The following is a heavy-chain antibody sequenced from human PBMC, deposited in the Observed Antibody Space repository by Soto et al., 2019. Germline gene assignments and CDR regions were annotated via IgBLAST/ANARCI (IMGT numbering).Heavy chain of an antibody. CDR2: ISGTSPTT. D-gene: IGHD3-9*01. V-gene: IGHV3-48*02. CDR3: AGGYFDWLLRPLDY. Sequence: PGGSLRLSCAASGFTFSTYDMNWVRQAPGKGLEWISFISGTSPTTSYADSVRGRFTISRDDARNSLYLQMNSLRDDDTAVYYCAGGYFDWLLRPLDYWGQGTLVTVYS. J-gene: IGHJ4*02. CDR1: GFTFSTYD.